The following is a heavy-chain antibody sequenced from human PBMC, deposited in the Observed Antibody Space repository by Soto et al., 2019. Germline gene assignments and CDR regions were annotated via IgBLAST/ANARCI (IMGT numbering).Heavy chain of an antibody. CDR2: IDPSDSYA. CDR1: GYRFSNYW. Sequence: PGESLKISCKGSGYRFSNYWISWVRQMPGKGLEWMGKIDPSDSYANYSPSFQGYITISSDTSISTAYMELSRLRSDDTAVYYCARDGGGFGRYYDFWSGYYNYYGMDVWGQGTTVTVSS. CDR3: ARDGGGFGRYYDFWSGYYNYYGMDV. J-gene: IGHJ6*02. D-gene: IGHD3-3*01. V-gene: IGHV5-10-1*01.